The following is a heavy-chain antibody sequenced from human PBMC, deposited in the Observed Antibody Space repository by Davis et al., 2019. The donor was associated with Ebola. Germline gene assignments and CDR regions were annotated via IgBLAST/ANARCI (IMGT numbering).Heavy chain of an antibody. Sequence: PSETLSLTCTVSGGSISSGGYYWSWIRQPPGKGLEWIGYIYYSGSTYYNPSLKSRVTTSVDTSKNQFSLKLSSVTAADTAVYYCARGTYDGGRLDWYFDLWGRGTLVTVSS. CDR3: ARGTYDGGRLDWYFDL. J-gene: IGHJ2*01. CDR1: GGSISSGGYY. D-gene: IGHD3-22*01. CDR2: IYYSGST. V-gene: IGHV4-30-4*01.